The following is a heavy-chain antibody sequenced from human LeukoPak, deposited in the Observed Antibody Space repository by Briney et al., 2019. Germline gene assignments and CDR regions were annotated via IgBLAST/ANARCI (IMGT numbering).Heavy chain of an antibody. CDR2: INHSGST. V-gene: IGHV4-34*01. J-gene: IGHJ6*03. D-gene: IGHD2-15*01. Sequence: SETLSLTCAVYGGSFSGYYWSWIRQPPGKGLEWIGEINHSGSTNYHPSLKSRVTISVDTSKNQFSLKLSSVTAADTAVYYCARVNCSGGSCYSDYYYYYYMDVWGKGTTVTVSS. CDR1: GGSFSGYY. CDR3: ARVNCSGGSCYSDYYYYYYMDV.